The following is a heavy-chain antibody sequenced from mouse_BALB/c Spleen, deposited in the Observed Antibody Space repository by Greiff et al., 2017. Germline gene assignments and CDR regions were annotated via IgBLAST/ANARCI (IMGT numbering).Heavy chain of an antibody. D-gene: IGHD1-1*01. Sequence: EVKLMESGAELVKPGASVKLSCTASGFNIQDTYMHWVKQRPEQGLEWIGRIDPANGNTKYDPKFQGKATITADTSSNTAYLQLSSLTSEDTAVYYCARTVVERWFAYWGQGTLVTVSA. V-gene: IGHV14-3*02. CDR2: IDPANGNT. CDR3: ARTVVERWFAY. J-gene: IGHJ3*01. CDR1: GFNIQDTY.